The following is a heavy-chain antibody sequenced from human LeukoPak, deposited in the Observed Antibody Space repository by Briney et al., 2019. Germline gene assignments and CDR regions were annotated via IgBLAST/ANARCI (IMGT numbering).Heavy chain of an antibody. J-gene: IGHJ6*03. Sequence: SETLSLTCTVSGGSISSYYWSWIRQPPGKGLEWIGYIYYSGSTSYNPSLKSRVTISVDTSKNQFSLKLSSVTAADTAVYYCARHMYSSSWYGGKGYYYYYYMDVWGKGTTVTVSS. V-gene: IGHV4-59*08. CDR3: ARHMYSSSWYGGKGYYYYYYMDV. CDR2: IYYSGST. D-gene: IGHD6-13*01. CDR1: GGSISSYY.